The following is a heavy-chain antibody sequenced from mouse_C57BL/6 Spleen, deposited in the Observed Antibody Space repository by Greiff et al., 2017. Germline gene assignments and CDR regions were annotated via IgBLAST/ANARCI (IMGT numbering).Heavy chain of an antibody. CDR1: GYTFTDYY. Sequence: LQQSGPVLVKPGASVKMSCKASGYTFTDYYMNWVKQSHGKSLEWIGVINPYNGGTSYNQKFKGKATLTVNKSSSTAYMELNSLTFEDSAVYYCARGSSLYAMDYWGQGTSVTVSS. CDR2: INPYNGGT. D-gene: IGHD1-1*01. CDR3: ARGSSLYAMDY. J-gene: IGHJ4*01. V-gene: IGHV1-19*01.